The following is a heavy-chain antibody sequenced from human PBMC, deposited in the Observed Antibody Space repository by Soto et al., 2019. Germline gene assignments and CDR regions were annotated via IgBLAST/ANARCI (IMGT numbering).Heavy chain of an antibody. V-gene: IGHV4-31*03. D-gene: IGHD3-10*01. J-gene: IGHJ5*02. CDR2: IYYSGST. CDR1: GGSISSGGYY. Sequence: LSLTCTVSGGSISSGGYYWSWIRQHPGKGLEWMGYIYYSGSTYYNPSLKSRVTISVDTSKNQFSLKLRSVTAADTAVYYCARVPPYYYGSGFDPCGQGTLVTVSS. CDR3: ARVPPYYYGSGFDP.